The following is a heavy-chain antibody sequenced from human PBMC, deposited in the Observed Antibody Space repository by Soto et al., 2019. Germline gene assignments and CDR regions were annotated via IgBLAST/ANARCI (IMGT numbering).Heavy chain of an antibody. CDR2: IYYSGST. Sequence: SETLSLTCTVSGGSISSSSYYWGWIRQPPGKGLEWIGSIYYSGSTYYNPSLKSRVTISVDTSKNQFSLKLSSVTAADTAVYYCARNRGARGIMITFGGVIPPGYYYGMDIWGQGTTVTVSS. CDR1: GGSISSSSYY. CDR3: ARNRGARGIMITFGGVIPPGYYYGMDI. V-gene: IGHV4-39*01. J-gene: IGHJ6*02. D-gene: IGHD3-16*01.